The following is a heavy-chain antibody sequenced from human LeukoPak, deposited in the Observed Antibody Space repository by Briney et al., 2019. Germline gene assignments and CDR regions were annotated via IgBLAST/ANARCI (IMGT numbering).Heavy chain of an antibody. CDR3: ARAHPRCYYDF. CDR2: ISSSSSYI. J-gene: IGHJ4*02. D-gene: IGHD2-8*01. V-gene: IGHV3-21*01. CDR1: GFTFSSYS. Sequence: GGSLRLSCAASGFTFSSYSMNWVRQAPGKGLEWVPSISSSSSYIYYADSVKGRFTISRDNAKNSLYLQMNSLRAEDTAVYYCARAHPRCYYDFWGQGTLVTVSS.